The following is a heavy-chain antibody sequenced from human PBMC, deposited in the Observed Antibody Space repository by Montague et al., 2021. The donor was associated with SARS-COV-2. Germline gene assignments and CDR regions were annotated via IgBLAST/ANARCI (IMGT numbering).Heavy chain of an antibody. CDR3: ARGWGGTYSDDAFDI. CDR1: GDSITPYGDSIGGYF. J-gene: IGHJ3*02. D-gene: IGHD1-26*01. V-gene: IGHV4-30-2*01. CDR2: FYHSGSI. Sequence: TLSLTCSVSGDSITPYGDSIGGYFWSWIRQPAGKGLEWIGYFYHSGSIYYNPSLKSRVTISVDRSKNHFSLKLTSVTAADTAVYYCARGWGGTYSDDAFDIWGQGTMVTVSS.